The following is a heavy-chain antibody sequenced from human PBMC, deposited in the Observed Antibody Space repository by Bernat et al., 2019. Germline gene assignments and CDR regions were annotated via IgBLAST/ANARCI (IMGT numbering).Heavy chain of an antibody. D-gene: IGHD3-10*01. Sequence: QVQLVQSGAEVKKSGTSVTVSCKASGYSCSTYAMHWVRQAPGQTLEWMGWINEVNGNSKYSEKFQGRLTIFRDTSASTAYMELSSLTSEDTAVYYCARDRPTGSGTYGIDVWGQGSTVIVSS. CDR1: GYSCSTYA. V-gene: IGHV1-3*01. J-gene: IGHJ6*02. CDR2: INEVNGNS. CDR3: ARDRPTGSGTYGIDV.